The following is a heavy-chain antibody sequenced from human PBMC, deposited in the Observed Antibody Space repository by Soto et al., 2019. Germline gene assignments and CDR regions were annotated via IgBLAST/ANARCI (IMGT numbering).Heavy chain of an antibody. CDR2: MNPNSGNT. D-gene: IGHD3-16*02. Sequence: QVQLVQSGAEVKKPGASVKVSCTASGYTFTSYDINWVRQATGQGLEWMGWMNPNSGNTGYEQKFQGRVTMTRNTSISTDYMELSSLRSEDTAVYYCARFLTTYYDYIWGSYPRAFDIWGQGTMVTVSS. CDR1: GYTFTSYD. CDR3: ARFLTTYYDYIWGSYPRAFDI. V-gene: IGHV1-8*01. J-gene: IGHJ3*02.